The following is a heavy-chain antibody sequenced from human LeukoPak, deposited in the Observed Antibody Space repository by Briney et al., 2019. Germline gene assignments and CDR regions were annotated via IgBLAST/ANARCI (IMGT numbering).Heavy chain of an antibody. D-gene: IGHD3-22*01. Sequence: GGSLRLSCAASGFTFSTYSMNWVRQAPGKGLEWVSYISGGSRTIFYADSVKGRFTISRDNARNSLYLQMNSLRDEDTAVYYCARDHSYHYDNDAYHYPPDSWGQGTLVTVSS. CDR1: GFTFSTYS. V-gene: IGHV3-48*02. CDR3: ARDHSYHYDNDAYHYPPDS. CDR2: ISGGSRTI. J-gene: IGHJ5*01.